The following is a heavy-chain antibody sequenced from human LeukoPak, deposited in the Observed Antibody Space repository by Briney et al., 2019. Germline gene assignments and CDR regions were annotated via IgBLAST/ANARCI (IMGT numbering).Heavy chain of an antibody. V-gene: IGHV3-23*01. J-gene: IGHJ4*02. CDR2: ISGSGGST. Sequence: GGSLRLSCAASGFTFSSYAMSWVRQAPGKGLEWVSAISGSGGSTYYEDSVKGRFTIYRDNSKNTLYLQMNSLRAEDTAVYYCAKDVGDRGAFDYWGQGTLVTVSS. CDR3: AKDVGDRGAFDY. CDR1: GFTFSSYA. D-gene: IGHD1-26*01.